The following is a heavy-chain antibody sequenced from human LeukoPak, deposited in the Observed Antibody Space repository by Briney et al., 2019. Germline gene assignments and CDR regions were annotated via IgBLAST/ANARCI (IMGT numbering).Heavy chain of an antibody. CDR1: GASISSYT. D-gene: IGHD4-17*01. CDR2: IYTSGTT. V-gene: IGHV4-4*09. J-gene: IGHJ4*02. Sequence: SETLSLTCTVSGASISSYTWSWVRWVRQPPGKGLEWLGYIYTSGTTKYNPSLNGRGTISRDTSKNQFSLTLSSVTAADTAIYYCARLRELYGDNYFDYWGQGTLVTVSS. CDR3: ARLRELYGDNYFDY.